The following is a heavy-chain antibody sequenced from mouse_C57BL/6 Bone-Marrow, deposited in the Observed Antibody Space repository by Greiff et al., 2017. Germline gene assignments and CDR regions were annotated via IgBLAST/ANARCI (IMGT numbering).Heavy chain of an antibody. D-gene: IGHD1-1*02. Sequence: EVQRVESGGGLVKPGGSLKLSCAASGFTFSSYHMSWVRQTPEKRLEWVATISDGGSYTYYPDNVKGRFTISRDNTKNNLYLKMRHLKSEDTAMYYCARDHGHWYCDVWGTGTTVTVSA. CDR2: ISDGGSYT. J-gene: IGHJ1*03. CDR3: ARDHGHWYCDV. V-gene: IGHV5-4*01. CDR1: GFTFSSYH.